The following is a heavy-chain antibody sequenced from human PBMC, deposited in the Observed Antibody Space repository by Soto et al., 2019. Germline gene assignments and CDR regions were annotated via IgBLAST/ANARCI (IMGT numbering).Heavy chain of an antibody. CDR3: ARDSSGSEGVPFDY. D-gene: IGHD3-22*01. Sequence: SETLSLTCTVSGGSISSGGYYWSWIRQHPGKGLEWIGYIYYSGSTYYNPSLKSRVTISVDTSKNQFSLKLSSVTAADTAVYYCARDSSGSEGVPFDYWGQGTLVTVSS. CDR2: IYYSGST. CDR1: GGSISSGGYY. V-gene: IGHV4-31*03. J-gene: IGHJ4*02.